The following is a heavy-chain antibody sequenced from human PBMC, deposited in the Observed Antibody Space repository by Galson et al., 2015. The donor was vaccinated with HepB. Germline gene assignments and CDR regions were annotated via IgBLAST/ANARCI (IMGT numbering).Heavy chain of an antibody. V-gene: IGHV3-23*01. D-gene: IGHD1-26*01. CDR1: AFTFSSYV. J-gene: IGHJ3*02. Sequence: SLRLSCAASAFTFSSYVMNWVRQAPGKGLEWVSSIAESDGRTFYADSVKGRFSISRDNSRNTLYLQMNSLRDEDTAMYYCARRGTGWAPFDIWGQGTMFTVSS. CDR2: IAESDGRT. CDR3: ARRGTGWAPFDI.